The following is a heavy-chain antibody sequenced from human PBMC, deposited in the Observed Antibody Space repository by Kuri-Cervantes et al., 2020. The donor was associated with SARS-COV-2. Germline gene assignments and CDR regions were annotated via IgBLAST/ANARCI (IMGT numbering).Heavy chain of an antibody. CDR1: GFTFSSYA. CDR2: ISYDGSNK. CDR3: AKDLGGYDRGAFDI. J-gene: IGHJ3*02. D-gene: IGHD5-12*01. Sequence: GSLRLSCAASGFTFSSYAMHWVRQAPGKGLEWVAVISYDGSNKYYADSVKGRFTISKDNSKNTLYLQMNSLRAEDTAVYYCAKDLGGYDRGAFDIWGQGTMVTVSS. V-gene: IGHV3-30-3*01.